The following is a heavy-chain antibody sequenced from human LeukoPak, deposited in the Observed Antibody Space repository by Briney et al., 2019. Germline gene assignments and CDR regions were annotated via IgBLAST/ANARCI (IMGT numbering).Heavy chain of an antibody. CDR3: AKDTHMVVVTATLDY. J-gene: IGHJ4*02. Sequence: GGSLRLSCAASGFSFSDNYMSWIRQAPGKGLEWVSYISNGGSYTNYPDSVKGRFTISRDNAKNSLYLQMNSLRAEDTAVYYCAKDTHMVVVTATLDYWGQGTLVTVSS. V-gene: IGHV3-11*06. D-gene: IGHD2-21*02. CDR1: GFSFSDNY. CDR2: ISNGGSYT.